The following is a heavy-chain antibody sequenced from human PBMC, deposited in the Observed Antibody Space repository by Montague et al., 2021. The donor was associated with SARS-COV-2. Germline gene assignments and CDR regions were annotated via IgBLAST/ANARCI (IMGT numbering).Heavy chain of an antibody. CDR3: ARALRRVVIKHFDY. D-gene: IGHD3-3*01. Sequence: TLSLTRTVSGGSISSGGYYWSWIRQHPGKGLEWIGYIYYSGSTYYNPSLKSRVTISVDTSKNQFSLKLSSVTAADTAVYYCARALRRVVIKHFDYWGQGTLVTVSS. V-gene: IGHV4-31*03. CDR1: GGSISSGGYY. CDR2: IYYSGST. J-gene: IGHJ4*02.